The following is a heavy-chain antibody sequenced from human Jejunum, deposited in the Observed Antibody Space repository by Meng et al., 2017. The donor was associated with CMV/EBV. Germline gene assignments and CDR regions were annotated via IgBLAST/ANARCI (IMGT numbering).Heavy chain of an antibody. D-gene: IGHD4-17*01. CDR1: GFSLSTSGVG. Sequence: QITVKASCPTLVKPTQPLTLTCTFSGFSLSTSGVGVGWIRQPPGKALEWLALIYWDDDKRYSPSLKNRLTITKDTSKNQVVLTLTNIDPVDTATYYCAHRHRLRDFDYWGQGTLVTVSS. J-gene: IGHJ4*02. CDR3: AHRHRLRDFDY. CDR2: IYWDDDK. V-gene: IGHV2-5*02.